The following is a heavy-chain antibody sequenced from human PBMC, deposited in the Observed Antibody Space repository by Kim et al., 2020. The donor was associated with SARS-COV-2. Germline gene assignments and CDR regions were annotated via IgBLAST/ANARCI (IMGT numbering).Heavy chain of an antibody. V-gene: IGHV3-23*01. D-gene: IGHD5-12*01. CDR2: IGGSGGTT. CDR1: GFTFSRFA. CDR3: AGGVSGGYVGSDAFDI. Sequence: WGSLRLSCATSGFTFSRFARNWFRQAPGKGLEWISDIGGSGGTTYYAEFVKDRFTIARANYKKTVFLQMRIRRVEDTAVYCGAGGVSGGYVGSDAFDIWG. J-gene: IGHJ3*02.